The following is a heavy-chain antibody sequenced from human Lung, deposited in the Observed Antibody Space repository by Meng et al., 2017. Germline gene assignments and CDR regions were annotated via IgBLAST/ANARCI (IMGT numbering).Heavy chain of an antibody. CDR2: INPKSGDT. CDR3: ARDEDISAAGYLLGDF. D-gene: IGHD6-13*01. V-gene: IGHV1-2*06. Sequence: QVQLVHVGAEVKKPGASVNVSCNPAGSNFPDYYLHWVRRAPGQGLEWMGRINPKSGDTHYGQKFQGRVTMTRDTSISTAYMELSGLRSDDTAVYYCARDEDISAAGYLLGDFWDQGTLVTISS. J-gene: IGHJ4*02. CDR1: GSNFPDYY.